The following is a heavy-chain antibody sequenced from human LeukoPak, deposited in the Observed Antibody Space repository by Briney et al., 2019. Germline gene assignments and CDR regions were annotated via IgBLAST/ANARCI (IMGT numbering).Heavy chain of an antibody. J-gene: IGHJ4*02. CDR1: GFTFSSYW. V-gene: IGHV3-7*01. D-gene: IGHD6-19*01. CDR3: ARGAYSSGWAYFDH. CDR2: IKQDGSEK. Sequence: GGSLRLSCAASGFTFSSYWMTWVRQAPGKGLEWVANIKQDGSEKYYVDSVKGRFTISRDNAKISLYLQMNSLRAEDTAVYYCARGAYSSGWAYFDHWGQGTLVTVSS.